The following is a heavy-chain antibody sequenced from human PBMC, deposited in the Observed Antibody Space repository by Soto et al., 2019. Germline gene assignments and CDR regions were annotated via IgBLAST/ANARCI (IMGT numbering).Heavy chain of an antibody. CDR1: GYTFTSYY. CDR3: ARDPRLGGVIVHPTYGMDV. CDR2: INPSGGST. Sequence: GASVKVSCKASGYTFTSYYMHWVRQAPGQGLEWMGIINPSGGSTSYAQKFQGRVTMTRDTSTSTVYMELSSVTAADTAVYYCARDPRLGGVIVHPTYGMDVWGQGTTVTVSS. V-gene: IGHV1-46*01. J-gene: IGHJ6*02. D-gene: IGHD3-16*01.